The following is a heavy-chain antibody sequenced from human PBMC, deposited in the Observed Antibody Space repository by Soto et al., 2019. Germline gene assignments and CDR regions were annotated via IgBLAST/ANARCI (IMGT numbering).Heavy chain of an antibody. CDR3: ARVASYYYYGMDV. V-gene: IGHV4-30-2*01. CDR2: IYHSGST. J-gene: IGHJ6*02. Sequence: LSLTCAVSGGSISSGGYSWSWIRQPPGKGLEWIGYIYHSGSTYYNPSLKSRVTISVDRSKNQFSLKLSSATAADTAVYYCARVASYYYYGMDVWGQGTTVTVSS. CDR1: GGSISSGGYS.